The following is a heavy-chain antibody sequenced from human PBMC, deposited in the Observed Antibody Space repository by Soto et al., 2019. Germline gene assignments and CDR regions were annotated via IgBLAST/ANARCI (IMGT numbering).Heavy chain of an antibody. V-gene: IGHV4-30-4*02. D-gene: IGHD6-6*01. Sequence: SETLSLTCTVSGASISSDDYYWSWIRQSPGKGLEWIGYIFYTGSTYYNPSLQSRVTISVDTSGNQFSLKLTSVTTADTAIYYCAGAIAARPFDSWGQGTLVTV. CDR2: IFYTGST. CDR3: AGAIAARPFDS. J-gene: IGHJ4*02. CDR1: GASISSDDYY.